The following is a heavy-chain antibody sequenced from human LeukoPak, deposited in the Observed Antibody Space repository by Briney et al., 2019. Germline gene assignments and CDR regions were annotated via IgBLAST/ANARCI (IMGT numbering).Heavy chain of an antibody. CDR3: ARGNGYRFGLFDY. D-gene: IGHD5-18*01. V-gene: IGHV3-33*01. CDR1: GFNFSSYG. Sequence: GGSLRLSCAASGFNFSSYGMHWVRQAPGKGLEWVTSIWFDGSNIHYADSVKGRVIISRDNSKSALYLQMNSLRAEDTAIYYCARGNGYRFGLFDYWGQGTLVTVSS. CDR2: IWFDGSNI. J-gene: IGHJ4*02.